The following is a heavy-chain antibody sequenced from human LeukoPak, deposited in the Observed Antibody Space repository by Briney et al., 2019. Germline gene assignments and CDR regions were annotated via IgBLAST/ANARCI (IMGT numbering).Heavy chain of an antibody. CDR2: IGGQGGSI. D-gene: IGHD3-10*01. J-gene: IGHJ4*02. Sequence: GGSLRLSRADPGFTFRRHAVTWVPQAPGKRRGWVSPIGGQGGSIFYAESVKGRYTISRDNSKNTVYLKVNSVRAEDSAVYYCANDYYGSGSYYNLFGYWGQGTLVSVFS. CDR1: GFTFRRHA. V-gene: IGHV3-23*01. CDR3: ANDYYGSGSYYNLFGY.